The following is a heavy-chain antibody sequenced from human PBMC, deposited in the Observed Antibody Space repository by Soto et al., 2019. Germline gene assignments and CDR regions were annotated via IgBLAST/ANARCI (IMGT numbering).Heavy chain of an antibody. Sequence: AASVKVSCKASGYTFTSYGISWVRQAPGQGLEWMGWISAYNGNTNYAQKLQGRVTMTTDTSTSTAYMELRSLRSDDTAVYYCASSSYDYIWGSYPPGFDYWGQGTLVTVSS. CDR3: ASSSYDYIWGSYPPGFDY. J-gene: IGHJ4*02. CDR1: GYTFTSYG. CDR2: ISAYNGNT. D-gene: IGHD3-16*01. V-gene: IGHV1-18*01.